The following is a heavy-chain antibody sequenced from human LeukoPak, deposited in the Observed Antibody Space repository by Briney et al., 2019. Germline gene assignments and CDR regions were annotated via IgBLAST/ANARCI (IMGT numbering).Heavy chain of an antibody. J-gene: IGHJ4*02. CDR1: GFPLSSYA. V-gene: IGHV3-64*01. Sequence: GGPLRLSCAASGFPLSSYAMLWVRQAPGKGLEYVSAISSNGGSTYYANSVKGRFTISRDDSKNTLSLQMNSLRVEDTAVYYCARDLAWGAFDYWGQGTLVTVSS. CDR2: ISSNGGST. CDR3: ARDLAWGAFDY. D-gene: IGHD7-27*01.